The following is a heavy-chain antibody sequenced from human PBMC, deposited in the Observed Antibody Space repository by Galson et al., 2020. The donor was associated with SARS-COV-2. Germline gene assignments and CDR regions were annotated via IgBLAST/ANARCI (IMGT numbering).Heavy chain of an antibody. CDR1: GYTLTELS. D-gene: IGHD2-15*01. J-gene: IGHJ5*02. Sequence: ASVKVSCKVSGYTLTELSMHWVRQAPGKGLEWMGGFDPEDGETIYAQKFQGRVTMTEDTSTDTAYMELSSLRSEDMAVYYCATAAGYCSGGSCPNWFDPWGQGTLVTVSS. CDR2: FDPEDGET. V-gene: IGHV1-24*01. CDR3: ATAAGYCSGGSCPNWFDP.